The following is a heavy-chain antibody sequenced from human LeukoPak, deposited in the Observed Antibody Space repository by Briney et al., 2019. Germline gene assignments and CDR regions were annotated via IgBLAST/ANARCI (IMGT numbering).Heavy chain of an antibody. J-gene: IGHJ4*02. CDR2: ISGSGGST. V-gene: IGHV3-23*01. CDR1: GFTFSSYA. CDR3: AKGGSNSWHQLDC. Sequence: GGSLRLSCAASGFTFSSYAMSWVRQAPGKGLEWVSAISGSGGSTYYADSVKGRFTISRDNHKNTLYLQMNSLRAEDTAAYYCAKGGSNSWHQLDCWGQGALVSVSS. D-gene: IGHD2-2*01.